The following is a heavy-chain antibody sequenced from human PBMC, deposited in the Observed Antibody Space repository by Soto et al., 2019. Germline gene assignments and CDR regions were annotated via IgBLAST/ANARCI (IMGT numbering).Heavy chain of an antibody. V-gene: IGHV1-69*13. Sequence: SLKVSCKASGGTFSSYAISWVRQAPGQGLEWMGGIIPIFGTANYAQKFQGRVTITADESTSTAYMELSSLRSEDTAVYYCARDYDILTGPQPNNWFDPWGQGTLVTVSS. CDR1: GGTFSSYA. CDR2: IIPIFGTA. CDR3: ARDYDILTGPQPNNWFDP. J-gene: IGHJ5*02. D-gene: IGHD3-9*01.